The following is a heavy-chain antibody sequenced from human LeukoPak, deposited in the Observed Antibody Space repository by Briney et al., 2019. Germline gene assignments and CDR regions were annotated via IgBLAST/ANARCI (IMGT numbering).Heavy chain of an antibody. CDR3: AKGVYYYDSSGYYSFDY. CDR2: ISYDGSNK. CDR1: GFTFSSYA. V-gene: IGHV3-30*01. D-gene: IGHD3-22*01. J-gene: IGHJ4*02. Sequence: PGGSLRLSCAASGFTFSSYAMHWVRQAPGKGLEWVAVISYDGSNKYYADSVKGRFTISRDNSKNTLYLQMNSLRAEDTAVYYCAKGVYYYDSSGYYSFDYWGQGTLVTVSS.